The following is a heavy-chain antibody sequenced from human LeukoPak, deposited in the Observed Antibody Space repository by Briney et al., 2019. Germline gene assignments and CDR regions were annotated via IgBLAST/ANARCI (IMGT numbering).Heavy chain of an antibody. CDR2: ISAYNGNT. CDR1: GYTFTIYG. J-gene: IGHJ3*02. Sequence: ASVRVSSTASGYTFTIYGISWVRQAPGQGLEWMGWISAYNGNTNYAQKLQGRVTMTTDTSTSTAYMELRSLRSEDTAVYYCATVGSIVPAAMLPDIWGQGTMVTVSS. D-gene: IGHD2-2*01. CDR3: ATVGSIVPAAMLPDI. V-gene: IGHV1-18*01.